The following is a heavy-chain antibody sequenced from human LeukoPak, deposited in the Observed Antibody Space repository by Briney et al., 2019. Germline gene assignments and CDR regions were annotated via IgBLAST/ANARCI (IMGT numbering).Heavy chain of an antibody. CDR3: ARGYYYGSGSYSILFDY. CDR1: GGSISSYY. V-gene: IGHV4-59*01. D-gene: IGHD3-10*01. CDR2: IYYSGST. J-gene: IGHJ4*02. Sequence: TSETLSLTCTVSGGSISSYYWSWIRQPPGKGLEWIGYIYYSGSTNYNPSLKSRVTISVDTSKNQFSLKLSSVTAADTAVYYCARGYYYGSGSYSILFDYWAREPWSPSPQ.